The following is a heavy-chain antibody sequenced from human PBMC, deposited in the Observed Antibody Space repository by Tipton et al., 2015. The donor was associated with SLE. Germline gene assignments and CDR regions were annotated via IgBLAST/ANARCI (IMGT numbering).Heavy chain of an antibody. Sequence: GLVKPSDTLSLSCAVSGDSINTRSYYWGWIRQSPEKGLEWIGSVFYSGSTYYNPSLGSRVTLSIDTSNNQFSLKLTSVTASDTAVYYCATNGHGETYEFFTEYLRHWGQGTLVTVSS. CDR2: VFYSGST. V-gene: IGHV4-39*01. CDR1: GDSINTRSYY. D-gene: IGHD5-12*01. CDR3: ATNGHGETYEFFTEYLRH. J-gene: IGHJ1*01.